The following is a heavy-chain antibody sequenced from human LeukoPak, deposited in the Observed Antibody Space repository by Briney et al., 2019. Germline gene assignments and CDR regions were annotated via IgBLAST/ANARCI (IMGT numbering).Heavy chain of an antibody. CDR2: IKQDGSEK. J-gene: IGHJ4*02. D-gene: IGHD2-8*01. Sequence: PGGSLRLSCAASGSTFSSDWMSWVRQAPGKGLEWVANIKQDGSEKYYVDSVKGRFTISRDNSKNTLYLQMNSLRAEDTAVYYCAKRLPMALGYFDYWGQGTLVTVSS. CDR1: GSTFSSDW. V-gene: IGHV3-7*03. CDR3: AKRLPMALGYFDY.